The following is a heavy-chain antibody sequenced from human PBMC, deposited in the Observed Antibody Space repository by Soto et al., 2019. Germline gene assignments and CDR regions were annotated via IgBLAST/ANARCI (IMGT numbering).Heavy chain of an antibody. D-gene: IGHD3-22*01. J-gene: IGHJ5*02. CDR1: GFTVSSNY. V-gene: IGHV3-66*01. Sequence: PGGSLRLSCAASGFTVSSNYMSWVRQAPGKGLEWVSVIYSGCSTYYADSVKGRFTISRDNSKNTLYLQMNSLRAEDTAVYYCARDNYYDTGFDPWGQGTLVTVSS. CDR3: ARDNYYDTGFDP. CDR2: IYSGCST.